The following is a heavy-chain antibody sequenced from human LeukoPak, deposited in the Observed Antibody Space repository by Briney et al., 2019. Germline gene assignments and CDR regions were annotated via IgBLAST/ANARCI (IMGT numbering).Heavy chain of an antibody. CDR1: GFPFSAYS. Sequence: GGSLRLSCAASGFPFSAYSMNWVRRAPGKGLEWVSSISGSSAYVYYADSVKGRFTVSRDNAKNSLYLQMSSLRAEDTACYYCAKGYYDSSGYSSYFGYWGPGTPVTVSS. CDR3: AKGYYDSSGYSSYFGY. CDR2: ISGSSAYV. D-gene: IGHD3-22*01. V-gene: IGHV3-21*01. J-gene: IGHJ4*02.